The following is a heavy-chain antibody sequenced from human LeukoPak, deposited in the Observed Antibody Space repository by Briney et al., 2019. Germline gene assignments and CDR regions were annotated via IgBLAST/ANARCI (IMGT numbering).Heavy chain of an antibody. Sequence: PSGTPSLTCAVSGGSISSSNWWSWVRQPPGKGLEWIGEIYHSGSTNYNPSLKSRVTISVDKSKNQFSLKLSSVTAADTAVYYCARLKAVAFYYYMDVWGKGTTVTVSS. CDR1: GGSISSSNW. CDR3: ARLKAVAFYYYMDV. V-gene: IGHV4-4*02. J-gene: IGHJ6*03. D-gene: IGHD6-19*01. CDR2: IYHSGST.